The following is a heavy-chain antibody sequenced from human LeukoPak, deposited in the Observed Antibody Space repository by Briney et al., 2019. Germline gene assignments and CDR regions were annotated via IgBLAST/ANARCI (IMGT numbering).Heavy chain of an antibody. CDR3: AKDAAGPEY. CDR1: GLSFSSYS. Sequence: PGGSLRLSCVVSGLSFSSYSMTWVRQAPGKGLEWVSGISASGRDTWFPDSVKGRFTISWDNSKNTLFLQMNSLRVEDTAIYYCAKDAAGPEYWGQGTLVTVSS. CDR2: ISASGRDT. D-gene: IGHD6-13*01. V-gene: IGHV3-23*01. J-gene: IGHJ4*02.